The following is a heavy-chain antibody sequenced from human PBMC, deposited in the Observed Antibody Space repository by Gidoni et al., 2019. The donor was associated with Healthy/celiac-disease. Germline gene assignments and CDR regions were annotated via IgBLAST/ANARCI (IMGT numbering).Heavy chain of an antibody. Sequence: EVQLVESGGGLVQPGRSLRLSCAASGFTFADYAMHWVRQAPGKGLEWVSGISWNSGSIGYADSVKGRFTISRDNAKNSLYLQMNSLRAEDTALYYCAKASGPRGHIFLWPDYWGQGTLVTVSS. CDR2: ISWNSGSI. CDR1: GFTFADYA. J-gene: IGHJ4*02. CDR3: AKASGPRGHIFLWPDY. D-gene: IGHD3-9*01. V-gene: IGHV3-9*01.